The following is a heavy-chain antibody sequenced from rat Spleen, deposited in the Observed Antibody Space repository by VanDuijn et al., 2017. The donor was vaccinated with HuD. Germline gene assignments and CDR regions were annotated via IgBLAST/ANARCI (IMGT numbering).Heavy chain of an antibody. D-gene: IGHD1-11*01. Sequence: EVQLVESGGGLVQPGRSLKLSCAASGFTFSDYYMAWVRQAPTKGLEWVASISYDGGSTYYRDSVKGRFTISRDNSKSTLYLQMDSLRSEDTATYDCAKASKLRRVSYFDYGGQGVMVTVSS. CDR3: AKASKLRRVSYFDY. CDR1: GFTFSDYY. J-gene: IGHJ2*01. CDR2: ISYDGGST. V-gene: IGHV5-20*01.